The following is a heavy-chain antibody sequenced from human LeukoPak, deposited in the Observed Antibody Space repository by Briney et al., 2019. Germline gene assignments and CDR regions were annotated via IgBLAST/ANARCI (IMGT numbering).Heavy chain of an antibody. CDR3: ARVRGKVSWFDP. CDR2: LYSGGST. D-gene: IGHD1-14*01. Sequence: GGSLRLSCAVSGFTVSSDYMSWVRQAPGKGLEWVSVLYSGGSTYYADSVKGRFSISRDNSENTLYLQMNSLRAEDTAVYYCARVRGKVSWFDPWGQGTLVTVSS. J-gene: IGHJ5*02. V-gene: IGHV3-66*01. CDR1: GFTVSSDY.